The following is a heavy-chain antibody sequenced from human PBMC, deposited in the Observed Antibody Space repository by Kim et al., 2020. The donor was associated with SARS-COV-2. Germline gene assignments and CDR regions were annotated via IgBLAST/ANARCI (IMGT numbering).Heavy chain of an antibody. Sequence: SETLSLTCTVSGYSISSGYYWGWIRQPPGKGLEWIGSIYHSGSTYYNPSLKSRVTISVDTSKNQFSLTLSSVTAADTAVYYCARAVPVGATFFDYWGQGTLVTVSS. V-gene: IGHV4-38-2*02. CDR3: ARAVPVGATFFDY. J-gene: IGHJ4*02. D-gene: IGHD1-26*01. CDR1: GYSISSGYY. CDR2: IYHSGST.